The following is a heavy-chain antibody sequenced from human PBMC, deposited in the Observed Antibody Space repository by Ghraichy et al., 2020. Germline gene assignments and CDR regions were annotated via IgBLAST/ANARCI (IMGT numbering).Heavy chain of an antibody. D-gene: IGHD3-10*01. CDR1: GFTFSSYW. Sequence: LTCAASGFTFSSYWMSWVRQAPGKGLEWVANIKQDGSEKYYVDSVKGRFTISRDNAKNSLYLQMNSLRAEDTAVYYCARDMAVDVWFDPWGQGTLVTVSS. CDR3: ARDMAVDVWFDP. V-gene: IGHV3-7*01. J-gene: IGHJ5*02. CDR2: IKQDGSEK.